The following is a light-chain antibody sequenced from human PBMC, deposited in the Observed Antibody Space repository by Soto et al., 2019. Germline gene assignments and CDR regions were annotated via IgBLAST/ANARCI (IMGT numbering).Light chain of an antibody. CDR2: EGS. CDR1: ISDVGSSGP. V-gene: IGLV2-23*01. Sequence: QSVLTQPPSASGTPGQRVTISCSGSISDVGSSGPVSWYQHHPGQVPKLIIYEGSRRPSGVSSRFSGSKTGNTASLTITGLQAEDEANYYCCSYVGARTYVFGTGTKVTVL. J-gene: IGLJ1*01. CDR3: CSYVGARTYV.